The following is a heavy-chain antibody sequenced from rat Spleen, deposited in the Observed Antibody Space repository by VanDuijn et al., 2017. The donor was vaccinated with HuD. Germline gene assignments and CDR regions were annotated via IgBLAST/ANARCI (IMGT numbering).Heavy chain of an antibody. CDR2: ITYDGGST. CDR3: ATDGYYDGTYYSVYIMDA. D-gene: IGHD1-12*02. CDR1: GFTFSDYA. J-gene: IGHJ4*01. V-gene: IGHV5S10*01. Sequence: EVQLVESGGGLVQPGRSLKLSCAASGFTFSDYAMAWVRQAPKKGLEWVATITYDGGSTFYRDSVKGRFTISRDNAKSTLYLQMDSLRSEDTATYYCATDGYYDGTYYSVYIMDAWGQGASVTVSS.